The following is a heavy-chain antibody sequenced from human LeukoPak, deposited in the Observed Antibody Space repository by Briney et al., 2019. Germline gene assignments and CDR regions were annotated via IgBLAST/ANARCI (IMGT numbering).Heavy chain of an antibody. J-gene: IGHJ4*02. D-gene: IGHD3-16*01. Sequence: GGSLRLSCAASGFTFSNYWMHWVRQAPGKGLVCVSRINGDGNTTIYADSVKGRFTISRDNAKNTVYLHMSSLRVEDTAVYYCAKDWIQFNRVYDCFDSWGQGTLVTVSS. CDR2: INGDGNTT. CDR1: GFTFSNYW. CDR3: AKDWIQFNRVYDCFDS. V-gene: IGHV3-74*01.